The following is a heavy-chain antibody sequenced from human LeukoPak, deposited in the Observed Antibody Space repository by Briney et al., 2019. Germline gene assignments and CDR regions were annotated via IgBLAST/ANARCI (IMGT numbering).Heavy chain of an antibody. V-gene: IGHV3-20*04. CDR3: ARDGYRYYDSSGSADY. CDR1: GFTFDDYG. CDR2: INWNGSGA. D-gene: IGHD3-22*01. J-gene: IGHJ4*02. Sequence: PGGSLRLSCAASGFTFDDYGMSWVRHVPGKGLEWVSGINWNGSGAGYADSVKGRFTISRDNAKNSLYLQMNSLRAEDTAVYYCARDGYRYYDSSGSADYWGQGTLVTVSS.